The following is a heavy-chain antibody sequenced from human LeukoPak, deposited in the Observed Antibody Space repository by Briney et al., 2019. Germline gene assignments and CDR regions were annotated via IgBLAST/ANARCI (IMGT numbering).Heavy chain of an antibody. J-gene: IGHJ5*02. V-gene: IGHV1-69*05. CDR2: IIPIFGTA. D-gene: IGHD2-2*01. CDR3: ARVSGGYCSSTSCYRWFDP. Sequence: SVKVSCKASGGTFSSYAISWVRQAPGQGLEWMGGIIPIFGTANYAQKFQGRVTITTDESTSTAYMELSSLRSEDTAVYYCARVSGGYCSSTSCYRWFDPWGQGTLVTVSS. CDR1: GGTFSSYA.